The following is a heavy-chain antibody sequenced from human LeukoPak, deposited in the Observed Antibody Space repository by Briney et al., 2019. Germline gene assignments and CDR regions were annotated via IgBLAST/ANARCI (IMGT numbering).Heavy chain of an antibody. V-gene: IGHV3-23*01. Sequence: GGPLRLSCAASGFTFSSYAMSWVRQAPGKGLEWVSAISGSGGSTYYADSVKGRFTISRDNSKNTLYLQMNSLRAEDTAVYYCAKQIGYCSGTSCYDLLSFDYWGQGTLVTVSS. CDR3: AKQIGYCSGTSCYDLLSFDY. CDR1: GFTFSSYA. D-gene: IGHD2-2*01. CDR2: ISGSGGST. J-gene: IGHJ4*02.